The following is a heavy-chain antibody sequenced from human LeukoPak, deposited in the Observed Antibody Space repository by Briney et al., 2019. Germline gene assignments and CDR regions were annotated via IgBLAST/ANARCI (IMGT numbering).Heavy chain of an antibody. J-gene: IGHJ5*02. Sequence: GGSLRLSCAASGFTFSSYSMNWVRQAPGKGLEWVSSISSSSSYIYYADSVKGRFTISRDNSKNTLYLQMNSLRAEDTAVYYCAKDSSSWYSQGWFDPWGQGTLVTVSS. CDR1: GFTFSSYS. CDR2: ISSSSSYI. CDR3: AKDSSSWYSQGWFDP. D-gene: IGHD6-13*01. V-gene: IGHV3-21*04.